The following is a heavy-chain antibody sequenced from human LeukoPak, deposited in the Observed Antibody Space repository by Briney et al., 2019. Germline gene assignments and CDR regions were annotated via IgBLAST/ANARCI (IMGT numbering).Heavy chain of an antibody. CDR1: GDSINSNY. CDR2: IYYGGST. Sequence: SGTLSLTCSVSGDSINSNYWSWMRQPPGKGLEWIGYIYYGGSTNYNPSLKSRVSMSVDTSKNQFSLNLSSVTAADTAVYHCARLLAGCPGGRCRAHFDYWGQGTLVTVSS. D-gene: IGHD2-15*01. V-gene: IGHV4-59*01. CDR3: ARLLAGCPGGRCRAHFDY. J-gene: IGHJ4*02.